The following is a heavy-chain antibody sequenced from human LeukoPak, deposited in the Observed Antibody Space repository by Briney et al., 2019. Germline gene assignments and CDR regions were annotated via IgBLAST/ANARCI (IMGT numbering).Heavy chain of an antibody. D-gene: IGHD3-22*01. CDR3: ARHKITMIVVVTASGAFDI. Sequence: SETLSLTCAVYGGSFSGYYWSWIRQPPGKGLEWIGEINHSGSTNYNPSLKSRVTISVDTSKNQFSLKLSSVTAADTAVYYCARHKITMIVVVTASGAFDIWGQGTMVTVSS. CDR2: INHSGST. J-gene: IGHJ3*02. V-gene: IGHV4-34*01. CDR1: GGSFSGYY.